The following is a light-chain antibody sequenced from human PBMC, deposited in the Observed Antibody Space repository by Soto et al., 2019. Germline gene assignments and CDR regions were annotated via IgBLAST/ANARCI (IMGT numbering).Light chain of an antibody. Sequence: QSVLTQPASVSGSPGQSITISCTGTSSDVGSYNLVSWYQQHPGRAPKLIIYEGTKRPSGVSNHFSGSKSGNTASLTISGLPAEDEADYYCCSYSGTSSWLFGGGTKLTVL. V-gene: IGLV2-23*01. J-gene: IGLJ3*02. CDR3: CSYSGTSSWL. CDR1: SSDVGSYNL. CDR2: EGT.